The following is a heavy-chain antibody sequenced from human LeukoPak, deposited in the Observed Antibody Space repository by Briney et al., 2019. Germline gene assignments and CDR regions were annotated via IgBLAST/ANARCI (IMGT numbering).Heavy chain of an antibody. Sequence: GASVKVSCKASGYTFTGYYMHWVRQAPGQGLEWMGWINPNSGGTNYAQKFQGRVTMTRDTSISTAYMELSRLRSDDTAVYYCARRSPGQWELKDYFDYWGQGTLVTVSS. D-gene: IGHD1-26*01. J-gene: IGHJ4*02. CDR1: GYTFTGYY. CDR2: INPNSGGT. V-gene: IGHV1-2*02. CDR3: ARRSPGQWELKDYFDY.